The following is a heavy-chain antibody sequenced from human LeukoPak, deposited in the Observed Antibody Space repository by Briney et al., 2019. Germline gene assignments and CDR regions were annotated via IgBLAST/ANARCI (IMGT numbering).Heavy chain of an antibody. CDR2: IYYSGST. CDR3: ARLRIATDAFDI. V-gene: IGHV4-39*01. J-gene: IGHJ3*02. CDR1: GGSISSSSYY. Sequence: PSETLSLTCTVSGGSISSSSYYWGWIRPPPGQGLEWIGRIYYSGSTYYNPSLNSRVTISVDTSKNQFSLKLSSVTAAATAVYYCARLRIATDAFDIWGQGTTVTVSS. D-gene: IGHD2-15*01.